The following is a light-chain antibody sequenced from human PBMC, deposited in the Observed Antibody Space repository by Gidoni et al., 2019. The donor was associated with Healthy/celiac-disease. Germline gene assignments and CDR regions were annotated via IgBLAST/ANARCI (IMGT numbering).Light chain of an antibody. J-gene: IGKJ2*01. CDR2: DAS. CDR3: QQFNSYPPYT. Sequence: IQLTQSPSSLSASVGDRVTITCRASQGISSALAWYQQKPGKAPKLLIYDASSLESGVPSRFSGSGSGTDFTLTISSLQPEDFATYYCQQFNSYPPYTFGQGTKLEIK. V-gene: IGKV1-13*02. CDR1: QGISSA.